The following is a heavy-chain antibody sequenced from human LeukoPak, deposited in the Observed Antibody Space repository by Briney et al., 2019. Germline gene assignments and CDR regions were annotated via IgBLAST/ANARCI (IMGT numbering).Heavy chain of an antibody. J-gene: IGHJ6*02. CDR2: IYPGDSDT. CDR1: GYSFTSYW. Sequence: GESLKISCKGSGYSFTSYWIGWVRQMPGKGLEWMGIIYPGDSDTRYSPSFQGQVTISADKSISTAYLQWSSLKASDTAMYYCARPIVAGTQYYYYYGMDVWGQGTTVTVSS. D-gene: IGHD6-19*01. V-gene: IGHV5-51*01. CDR3: ARPIVAGTQYYYYYGMDV.